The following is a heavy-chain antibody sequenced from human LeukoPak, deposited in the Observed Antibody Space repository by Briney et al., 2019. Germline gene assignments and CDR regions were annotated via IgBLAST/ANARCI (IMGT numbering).Heavy chain of an antibody. CDR1: GFTFSSYA. D-gene: IGHD2-2*01. J-gene: IGHJ4*02. CDR3: AKVMPLYQLQWGLYDY. V-gene: IGHV3-23*01. CDR2: ISGNGGTT. Sequence: GGSLRLSCAASGFTFSSYAMSWVRQAPGKGLEWVSAISGNGGTTYYADSAKGRFSISRDNSKNTLDLQMNSLRAEDTAVYYCAKVMPLYQLQWGLYDYWGQGTLVTVSS.